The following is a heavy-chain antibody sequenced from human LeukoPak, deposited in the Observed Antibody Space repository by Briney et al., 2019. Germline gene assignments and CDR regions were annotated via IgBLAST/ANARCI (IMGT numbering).Heavy chain of an antibody. CDR2: IYYSGST. V-gene: IGHV4-61*05. CDR1: GGSTSSSSYY. D-gene: IGHD3-3*01. CDR3: ARLKSGYADY. J-gene: IGHJ4*02. Sequence: PSETLSLTCTVSGGSTSSSSYYWGWIRQPPGKGLEWIGYIYYSGSTNYNPSLKSRVTISVDTSKNQFSLKLSSVTAADTAVYYCARLKSGYADYWGQGTLVTVSS.